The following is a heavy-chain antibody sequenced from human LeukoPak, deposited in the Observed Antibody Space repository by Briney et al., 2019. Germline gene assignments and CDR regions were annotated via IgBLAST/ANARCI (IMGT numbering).Heavy chain of an antibody. D-gene: IGHD2-2*01. CDR3: AITDPGERVVPDY. Sequence: PSETLSLTCTVSGGSISSYYWSWIRQPPGKGLEWIGYIYYSGRTNYNPSLKSRVTISVDTSKNQFSLKLSSVTAADTAVYYCAITDPGERVVPDYWGQGTLVTVSS. CDR2: IYYSGRT. J-gene: IGHJ4*02. CDR1: GGSISSYY. V-gene: IGHV4-59*12.